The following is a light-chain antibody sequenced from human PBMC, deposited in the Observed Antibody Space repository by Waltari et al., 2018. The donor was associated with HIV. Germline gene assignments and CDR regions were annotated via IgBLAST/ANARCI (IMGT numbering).Light chain of an antibody. CDR3: QQRSNWPPIT. V-gene: IGKV3-11*01. J-gene: IGKJ5*01. CDR2: DVS. Sequence: EIVLTQSPALLSLSPGERATLSCRASQSISRYLAWYRHKPGQAPSLLIYDVSNRATGIPARFSGSGSGTDFTLTINSLEPEDFAVYYCQQRSNWPPITFGQGTRLEIK. CDR1: QSISRY.